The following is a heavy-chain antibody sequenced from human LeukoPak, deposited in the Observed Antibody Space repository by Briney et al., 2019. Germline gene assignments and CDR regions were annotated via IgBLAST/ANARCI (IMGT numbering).Heavy chain of an antibody. V-gene: IGHV1-8*01. CDR1: GYTFTSYD. CDR2: MNPNSGNT. D-gene: IGHD3-10*01. CDR3: ARDITMVRGVIISADY. Sequence: ASVKVSCKASGYTFTSYDINWVRQATGQGLEWMGWMNPNSGNTGYAQKFQGRVTMTTDTSTSTAYMELRNLRSDDTAVYYCARDITMVRGVIISADYWGQGTLVTVSS. J-gene: IGHJ4*02.